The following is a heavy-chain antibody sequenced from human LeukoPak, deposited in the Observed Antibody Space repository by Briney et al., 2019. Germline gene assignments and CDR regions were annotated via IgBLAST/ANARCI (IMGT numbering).Heavy chain of an antibody. CDR2: ISSSSSYI. CDR3: ARDSGDTYYYDSSGYSTFDY. CDR1: VFTFSSYS. V-gene: IGHV3-21*01. D-gene: IGHD3-22*01. Sequence: GGSLRLSCAAWVFTFSSYSMNWVRQARGKGLEWVSSISSSSSYIYYADSVKGRFTISRDNAKNSLYLQMNSLRAEDTAVYYCARDSGDTYYYDSSGYSTFDYWGQGTLVTVSS. J-gene: IGHJ4*02.